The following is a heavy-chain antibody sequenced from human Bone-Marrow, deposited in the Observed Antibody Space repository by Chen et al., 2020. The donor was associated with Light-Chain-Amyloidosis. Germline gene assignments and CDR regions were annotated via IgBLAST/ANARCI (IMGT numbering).Heavy chain of an antibody. Sequence: EVQLVESGGGLVQPGGSLRLSCATSGFNFSSFGMSWVRQAPGKGLEWVSTVSGSTVSTYYAGAVKGRFIISRDNSKSTLYLQMISLRAGDTAVYFCTRKGGYFDFWGQGSLVTVSS. CDR2: VSGSTVST. CDR1: GFNFSSFG. D-gene: IGHD3-10*01. J-gene: IGHJ4*02. V-gene: IGHV3-23*04. CDR3: TRKGGYFDF.